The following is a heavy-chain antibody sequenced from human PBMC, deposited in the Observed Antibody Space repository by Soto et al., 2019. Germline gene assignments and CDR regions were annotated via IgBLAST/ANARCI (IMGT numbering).Heavy chain of an antibody. J-gene: IGHJ5*02. D-gene: IGHD6-13*01. Sequence: QVQLQQWGAGLLKPSETLSLTCAVYGGSFSGYYWRWIRQPPGKGLEWIGEINHSGSTNYNPSLKSRVTISVDTSKNQFSLKLSSVTAADTAVYYCARGRTRYSSSWLNWFDPWGQGTLVTVSS. CDR3: ARGRTRYSSSWLNWFDP. V-gene: IGHV4-34*01. CDR1: GGSFSGYY. CDR2: INHSGST.